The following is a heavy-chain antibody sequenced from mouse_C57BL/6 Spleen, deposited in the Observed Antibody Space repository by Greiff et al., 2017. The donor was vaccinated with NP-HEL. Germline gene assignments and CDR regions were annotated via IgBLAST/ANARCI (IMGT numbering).Heavy chain of an antibody. CDR1: GYTFTSYW. CDR2: IDPSDSYT. J-gene: IGHJ4*01. D-gene: IGHD2-2*01. Sequence: QVHVKQPGAELVMPGASVKLSCKASGYTFTSYWMHWVKQRPGQGLEWIGEIDPSDSYTNYNQKFKGKSTLTVDKSSSTAYMQLSSLTSEDSAVYYCARSRYGYDDYAMDYWGQGTSVTVSS. CDR3: ARSRYGYDDYAMDY. V-gene: IGHV1-69*01.